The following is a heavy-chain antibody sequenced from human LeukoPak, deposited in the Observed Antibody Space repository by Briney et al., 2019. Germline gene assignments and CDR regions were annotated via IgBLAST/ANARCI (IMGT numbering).Heavy chain of an antibody. CDR1: GDSMNYYY. J-gene: IGHJ4*02. V-gene: IGHV4-59*01. CDR2: IYYTGRT. Sequence: SETLSLTCTVSGDSMNYYYWSWIRQPPGKGLEWIGNIYYTGRTTYNLSLRGRVTISLDTSKDQFSLKLSSVTAADTAIYYCAKEDMSAIYGYLLYWGQGTLVTVFS. D-gene: IGHD5-24*01. CDR3: AKEDMSAIYGYLLY.